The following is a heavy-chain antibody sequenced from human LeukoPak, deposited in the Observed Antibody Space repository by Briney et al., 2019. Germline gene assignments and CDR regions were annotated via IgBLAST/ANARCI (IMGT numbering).Heavy chain of an antibody. V-gene: IGHV3-23*01. Sequence: GGSLRLSCAASGFTFSSYGMSWVRQAPGKGLEWVSATSGSGGSTYYADSVKGRFTISRDNSKNTLYLQMNSLRAEDTAVYYCARGQLGGELVLWFDPWGQGTLVTVSS. CDR1: GFTFSSYG. J-gene: IGHJ5*02. D-gene: IGHD3-10*01. CDR2: TSGSGGST. CDR3: ARGQLGGELVLWFDP.